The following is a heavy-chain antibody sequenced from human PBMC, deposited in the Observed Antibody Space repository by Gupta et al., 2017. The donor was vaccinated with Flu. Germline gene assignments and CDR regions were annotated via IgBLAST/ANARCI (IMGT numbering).Heavy chain of an antibody. D-gene: IGHD3-10*01. CDR1: KFTFSDYD. J-gene: IGHJ5*02. CDR2: ISTSGNSI. Sequence: EVQLVESGGGLVQPGGSLRLSCVVPKFTFSDYDMSWVRQAPGRGLEWISNISTSGNSIDYTDSVKGRFTISRDNAKNSLYLQMNGLRDEDTALYYCVRGVYYGSGRPNWFGPWGQGTLVTVSS. V-gene: IGHV3-48*03. CDR3: VRGVYYGSGRPNWFGP.